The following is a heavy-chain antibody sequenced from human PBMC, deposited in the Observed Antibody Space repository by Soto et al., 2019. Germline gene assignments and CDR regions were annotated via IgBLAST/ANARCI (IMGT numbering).Heavy chain of an antibody. CDR3: ARIGLCSSTSCYGNNYYYYGMDV. D-gene: IGHD2-2*01. J-gene: IGHJ6*02. CDR1: GYTFTSYA. CDR2: INAGNGNT. Sequence: ASVKVSCKASGYTFTSYAMHWVRQAPGQRLEWMGWINAGNGNTKYSQKFQGRVTITRDTSASTAYMELSSLRSEDTAVYYCARIGLCSSTSCYGNNYYYYGMDVWGQGTTVTVSS. V-gene: IGHV1-3*01.